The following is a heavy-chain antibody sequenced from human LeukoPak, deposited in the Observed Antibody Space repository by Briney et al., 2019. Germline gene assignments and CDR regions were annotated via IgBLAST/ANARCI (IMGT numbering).Heavy chain of an antibody. V-gene: IGHV4-39*07. CDR2: IYHSGST. CDR3: ARLSGRIVGARFDY. Sequence: PSETLSLTCTVSGGSISSSSYYWGWIRQPPGKGLEWIGSIYHSGSTYYNPSLKSRVTISVDTSKNQFSLKLSSVTAADTAVYYCARLSGRIVGARFDYWGQGTLVTVSS. D-gene: IGHD1-26*01. CDR1: GGSISSSSYY. J-gene: IGHJ4*02.